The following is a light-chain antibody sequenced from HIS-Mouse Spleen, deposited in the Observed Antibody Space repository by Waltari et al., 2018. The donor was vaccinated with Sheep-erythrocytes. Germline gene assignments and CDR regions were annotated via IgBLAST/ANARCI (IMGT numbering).Light chain of an antibody. CDR2: DVS. CDR1: SSYAGGYKH. CDR3: CSYAGSYNHV. J-gene: IGLJ1*01. Sequence: QSALTQPASVSGSPGQSITISCTGTSSYAGGYKHVSWYQQHQGKAPKLMIYDVSKRPSGVPDRFSGSKSGNTASLTISGLQAEDEADYYCCSYAGSYNHVFATGTKVTVL. V-gene: IGLV2-11*01.